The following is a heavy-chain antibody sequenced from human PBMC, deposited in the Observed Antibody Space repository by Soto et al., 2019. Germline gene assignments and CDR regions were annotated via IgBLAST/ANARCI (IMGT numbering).Heavy chain of an antibody. V-gene: IGHV3-21*01. J-gene: IGHJ4*02. CDR3: ATSYPWIAALDY. Sequence: EVQLVESGGGLVKPGGSLRLSCAASGFTFSSYSMNWVRQAPGKGLEWVSSISSSSSYIYYADSVKGRFTISRDNAKNSLYLQMNSLRAEDTAVYYCATSYPWIAALDYWGQGTLVTVSS. CDR1: GFTFSSYS. CDR2: ISSSSSYI. D-gene: IGHD6-13*01.